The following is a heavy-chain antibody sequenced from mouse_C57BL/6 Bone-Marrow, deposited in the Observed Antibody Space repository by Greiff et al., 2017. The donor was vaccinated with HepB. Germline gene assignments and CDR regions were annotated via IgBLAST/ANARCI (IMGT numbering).Heavy chain of an antibody. CDR3: ARHLLRSYYFDY. J-gene: IGHJ2*01. V-gene: IGHV5-9*01. CDR1: GFTFSSYT. CDR2: ISGGGGNT. Sequence: EVKLMESGGGLVKPGGSLKLSCAASGFTFSSYTMSWVRQTPEKRLEWVATISGGGGNTYYPDSVKGRFTISRDNAKNTLYLQMSSLRSEDTALYYCARHLLRSYYFDYWGQGTTLTVSS. D-gene: IGHD1-1*01.